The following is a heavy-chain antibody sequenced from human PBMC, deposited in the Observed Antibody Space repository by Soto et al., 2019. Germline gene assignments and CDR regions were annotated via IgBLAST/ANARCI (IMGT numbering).Heavy chain of an antibody. D-gene: IGHD2-15*01. J-gene: IGHJ3*01. Sequence: EVQVMESGGGLVQPGGSLRLSCAASGFSFNTYTMNWFRQAPGKGLDWVSSISSSGSYKYYGDSLKGRFTISRDNAKNSVYLQMNNLRVDDTAVYYCARDTGYCSDGICYPPRAFDVWGQGTVVTVS. CDR1: GFSFNTYT. CDR2: ISSSGSYK. V-gene: IGHV3-21*02. CDR3: ARDTGYCSDGICYPPRAFDV.